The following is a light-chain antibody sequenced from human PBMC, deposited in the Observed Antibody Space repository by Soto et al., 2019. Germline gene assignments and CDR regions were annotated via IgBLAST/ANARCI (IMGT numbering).Light chain of an antibody. CDR2: AAS. CDR3: QQTYSSPPYT. V-gene: IGKV1-39*01. Sequence: DIQMTQSPSTLSTSVGDRVSITCRASQSISRWLAWYQQKPGKAPKLLIYAASTLQSGVPSRFSGSGSGTDFTLTISSLQPDDFATYYCQQTYSSPPYTFGQGTNLEIK. CDR1: QSISRW. J-gene: IGKJ2*01.